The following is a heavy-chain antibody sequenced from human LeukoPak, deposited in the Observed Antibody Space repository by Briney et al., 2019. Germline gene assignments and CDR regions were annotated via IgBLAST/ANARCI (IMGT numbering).Heavy chain of an antibody. D-gene: IGHD3-22*01. CDR2: ISGSGGST. V-gene: IGHV3-23*01. Sequence: GGSLRLSCAASGFTFSSYAMSWVRQAPGKGLEWVSAISGSGGSTYYADSVKGRFTISRDNSKNTLYLQMNSLRAEDTAVYFCARVGRRTDRTGRHFDYWGQGTLVTVSS. J-gene: IGHJ4*02. CDR1: GFTFSSYA. CDR3: ARVGRRTDRTGRHFDY.